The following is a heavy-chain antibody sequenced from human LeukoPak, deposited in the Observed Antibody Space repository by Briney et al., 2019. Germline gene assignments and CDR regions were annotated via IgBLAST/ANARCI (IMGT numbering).Heavy chain of an antibody. D-gene: IGHD3-10*01. CDR3: VKFFLPYLAGGTGSR. Sequence: GGSLRLSCAASGFTFSSYSTNWVRQAPGKGLEWVSSISSSSSYIYYADSVEGRFTISRDNSKNTLYLQMNSLRAEDTALYYCVKFFLPYLAGGTGSRWGQGTLVTVSS. CDR1: GFTFSSYS. V-gene: IGHV3-21*04. CDR2: ISSSSSYI. J-gene: IGHJ4*02.